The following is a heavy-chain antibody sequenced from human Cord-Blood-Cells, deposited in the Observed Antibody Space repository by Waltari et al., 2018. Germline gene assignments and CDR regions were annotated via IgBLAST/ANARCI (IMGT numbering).Heavy chain of an antibody. V-gene: IGHV4-59*01. CDR2: IYYSGST. Sequence: QVQLQESGPGLVKPSETLSLTCTVSGGSISSYYWSWIRQPPGKGLEWIGYIYYSGSTNYHPSLKSRVTISVDTSKNQFSLKLSSVTAADTAVYYCAREGLGTARPFDYWGQGTLVTVSS. CDR1: GGSISSYY. CDR3: AREGLGTARPFDY. J-gene: IGHJ4*02. D-gene: IGHD6-6*01.